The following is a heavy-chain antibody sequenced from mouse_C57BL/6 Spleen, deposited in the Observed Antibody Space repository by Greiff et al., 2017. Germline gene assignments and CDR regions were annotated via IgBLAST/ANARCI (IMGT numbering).Heavy chain of an antibody. V-gene: IGHV1-69*01. J-gene: IGHJ3*01. D-gene: IGHD1-1*01. Sequence: QVQLQQPGAELVMPGASVKLSCKASGYTFTSYWMHWVKQRPGQGLEWIGEIDPSDSYTNYTQKFKGKFTLTVDKSSSTAYMQLSILTSEDSAVYYYARSSYGFAYWGQGTLVTVSA. CDR2: IDPSDSYT. CDR3: ARSSYGFAY. CDR1: GYTFTSYW.